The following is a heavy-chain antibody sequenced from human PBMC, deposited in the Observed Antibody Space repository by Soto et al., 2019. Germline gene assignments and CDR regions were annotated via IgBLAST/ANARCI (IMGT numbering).Heavy chain of an antibody. J-gene: IGHJ5*02. CDR3: ARGRGYSYGLDP. D-gene: IGHD5-18*01. Sequence: SETLSLTCTVSGRSISSVNYYWSWIRQPPGEGLEWIGFISYSGTTSYSPSLKSRVAISLDTSKNQFSLSLNFVTAADTAVYYCARGRGYSYGLDPWGQGSLVTVSS. V-gene: IGHV4-30-4*01. CDR1: GRSISSVNYY. CDR2: ISYSGTT.